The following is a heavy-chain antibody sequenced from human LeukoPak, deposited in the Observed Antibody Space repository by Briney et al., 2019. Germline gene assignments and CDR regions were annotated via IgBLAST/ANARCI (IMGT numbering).Heavy chain of an antibody. Sequence: ASVKVSCQASGYTFPSFGISWVRQAPGQGLEWMGWISAYNGNTNYAQKLQGRVTMTTDTSTSTAYMELRRLRSDDTAVYYCASSAIFGSGYIYFDYWGQGTLVTVSS. D-gene: IGHD3-3*01. V-gene: IGHV1-18*01. CDR3: ASSAIFGSGYIYFDY. J-gene: IGHJ4*02. CDR1: GYTFPSFG. CDR2: ISAYNGNT.